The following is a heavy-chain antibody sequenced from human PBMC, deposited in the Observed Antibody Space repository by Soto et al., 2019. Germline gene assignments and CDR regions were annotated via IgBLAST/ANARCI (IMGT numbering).Heavy chain of an antibody. D-gene: IGHD3-3*01. V-gene: IGHV3-30*18. J-gene: IGHJ2*01. CDR3: AKGDFWSGYTDWYFDL. CDR2: ISYDGSNK. Sequence: QVQLVESGGGVVQPGRSLRLSCAASGFTFSSYGMHWVRQAPGKGLEWVAVISYDGSNKYYADSVKGRFTISRDNSKNTLYLQMNSLRAEDTAVYSCAKGDFWSGYTDWYFDLWGRGTLVTVSS. CDR1: GFTFSSYG.